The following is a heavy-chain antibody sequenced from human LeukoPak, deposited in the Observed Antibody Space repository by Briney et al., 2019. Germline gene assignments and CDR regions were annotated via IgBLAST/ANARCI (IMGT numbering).Heavy chain of an antibody. J-gene: IGHJ6*03. V-gene: IGHV4-34*01. CDR1: GGSFSGYY. Sequence: SETLSLTCAVYGGSFSGYYWSWIRQPPGKGLEWIGEINHSGSTNYNPSLKSRVTISVDTSKNQFSLKLSSVTAADTAVYYCARGDLPDYYYYYMDVRGKGTTVTVSS. CDR2: INHSGST. CDR3: ARGDLPDYYYYYMDV.